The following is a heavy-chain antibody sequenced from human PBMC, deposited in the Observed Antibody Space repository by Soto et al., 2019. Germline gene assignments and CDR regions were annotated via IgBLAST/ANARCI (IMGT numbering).Heavy chain of an antibody. Sequence: GSLRRPGPASGFTFNTHWMHWVRQAPGKGLVWVSRIYFDGITTNYADSVKGRLTVSRDNAKNTVYLHVNTLRDEDTAVYYCARGGAMGVDYWGQGTLVTVYS. CDR3: ARGGAMGVDY. D-gene: IGHD1-26*01. CDR1: GFTFNTHW. J-gene: IGHJ4*02. CDR2: IYFDGITT. V-gene: IGHV3-74*01.